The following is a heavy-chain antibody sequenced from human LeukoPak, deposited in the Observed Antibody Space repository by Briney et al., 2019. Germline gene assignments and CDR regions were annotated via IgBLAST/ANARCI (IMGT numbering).Heavy chain of an antibody. CDR3: AKESGKFDY. J-gene: IGHJ4*02. V-gene: IGHV3-43*02. CDR1: GFTFSNYG. CDR2: ISADGGST. Sequence: GGSLRLSCAASGFTFSNYGIHWVRQAPGKGLEWVSLISADGGSTFSADSVKGRFSISRDNSKNSLYLQMNSLRSEDTAMYYCAKESGKFDYWGQGTLVAVSS.